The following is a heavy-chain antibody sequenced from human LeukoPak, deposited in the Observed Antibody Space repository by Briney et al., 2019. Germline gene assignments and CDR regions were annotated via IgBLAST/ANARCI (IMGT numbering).Heavy chain of an antibody. CDR1: GGSISRYY. J-gene: IGHJ2*01. D-gene: IGHD5-12*01. CDR2: IYSSRRT. V-gene: IGHV4-4*07. CDR3: AILQNPPVDRLHFDL. Sequence: SETLSLTCTVSGGSISRYYWIWIRQPPEKRLECRGLIYSSRRTKYTPSLKTRLTIAVDTSKTHFSLTLSSVTPAHTAVYYCAILQNPPVDRLHFDLWGRGTLVTVSS.